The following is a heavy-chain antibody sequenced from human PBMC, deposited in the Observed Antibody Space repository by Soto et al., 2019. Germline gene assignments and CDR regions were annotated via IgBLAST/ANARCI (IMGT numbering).Heavy chain of an antibody. CDR2: INHSGTT. Sequence: PSETLSLTCAVYGGSFSGYYWSWIRQPPGKGPEWIGEINHSGTTDYNPSLESRVTMSVDTSKKQFSLKLNSVTAADTAVYYCARGAYLGYCCSTSCPDNWFDPWGQGTLVTVSS. CDR3: ARGAYLGYCCSTSCPDNWFDP. J-gene: IGHJ5*02. D-gene: IGHD2-2*01. CDR1: GGSFSGYY. V-gene: IGHV4-34*01.